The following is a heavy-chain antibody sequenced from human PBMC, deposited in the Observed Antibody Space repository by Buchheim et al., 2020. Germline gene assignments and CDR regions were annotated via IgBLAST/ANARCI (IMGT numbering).Heavy chain of an antibody. CDR3: ARGGRFYYYYYYGMDV. Sequence: EVQLVESGGGLVQPGGSRRLSCAASGFTFSSYEMNWVRQAPGKGLEWVSYISSSGSTIYYADSVKGRFTISRDNAKNSLSLQMNSLRAEDTAVYYCARGGRFYYYYYYGMDVWGQGTT. D-gene: IGHD3-3*01. CDR1: GFTFSSYE. CDR2: ISSSGSTI. V-gene: IGHV3-48*03. J-gene: IGHJ6*02.